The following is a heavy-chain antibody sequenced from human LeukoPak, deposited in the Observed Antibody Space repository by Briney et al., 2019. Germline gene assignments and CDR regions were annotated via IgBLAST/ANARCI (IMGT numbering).Heavy chain of an antibody. CDR3: SRESGPFCPFGY. CDR2: ISLAGQT. Sequence: PSETLSLTCGVSGGSISGTNWWSWVRQPPGQRLESIGEISLAGQTNYNPSLNGRVTMSLDKSSNQLSLHLTSVTAADTATYFCSRESGPFCPFGYWGQGTLVIVSS. J-gene: IGHJ4*01. CDR1: GGSISGTNW. V-gene: IGHV4/OR15-8*02. D-gene: IGHD1-26*01.